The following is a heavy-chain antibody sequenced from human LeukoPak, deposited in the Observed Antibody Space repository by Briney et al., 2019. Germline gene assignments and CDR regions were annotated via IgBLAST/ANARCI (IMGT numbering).Heavy chain of an antibody. Sequence: AGGSLRLSCAASGFTFSSNDMSWVRLAPGKGLEWVSSISTTGGATYYADSVKGRFTISRDNAKNSLYLQMNSLRAEDTAVYYCARLGIVGATTIDYWGQGTLVTVSS. CDR1: GFTFSSND. CDR2: ISTTGGAT. V-gene: IGHV3-21*01. J-gene: IGHJ4*02. D-gene: IGHD1-26*01. CDR3: ARLGIVGATTIDY.